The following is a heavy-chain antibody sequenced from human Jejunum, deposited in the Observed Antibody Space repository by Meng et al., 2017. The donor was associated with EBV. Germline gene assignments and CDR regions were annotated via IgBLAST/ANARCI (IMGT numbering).Heavy chain of an antibody. CDR2: IYQIGST. CDR3: ARGGPDFGDYVPFDY. CDR1: VDSVTRGSYL. V-gene: IGHV4-30-2*01. D-gene: IGHD4-17*01. Sequence: LQLKTSRSGRHKTSQPLYLPCASCVDSVTRGSYLGSWFRRPPGKCLEWIVNIYQIGSTYYNPSLKSRVTISVDMSKNQFSLKLTSVTAADTAVYYCARGGPDFGDYVPFDYWGQGTLVTVSS. J-gene: IGHJ4*02.